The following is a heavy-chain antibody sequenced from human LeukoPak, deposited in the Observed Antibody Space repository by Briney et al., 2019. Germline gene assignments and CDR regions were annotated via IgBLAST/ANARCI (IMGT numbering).Heavy chain of an antibody. Sequence: SETLSLTCTVSGGSISSGGHYWSWIRQHPGKGLDWIGYIYYSGSTYYNPSLKSRVSISVDTSKNQFSLKLSSVTAADTAVYYCASSPGRITIFGVVADYWGQGTLVTVSS. V-gene: IGHV4-31*03. CDR2: IYYSGST. CDR1: GGSISSGGHY. CDR3: ASSPGRITIFGVVADY. D-gene: IGHD3-3*01. J-gene: IGHJ4*02.